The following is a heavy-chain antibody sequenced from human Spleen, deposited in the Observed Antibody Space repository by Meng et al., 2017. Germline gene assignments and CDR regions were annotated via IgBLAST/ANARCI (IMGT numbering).Heavy chain of an antibody. CDR3: TTASTSLGMYYYDLDV. CDR2: LSGGGFTT. J-gene: IGHJ6*02. Sequence: GGSLRLSCSASGFSFSSYAMSWVRHAPGKGLEWVSALSGGGFTTYYADSVKGRFTISRHNSKNTLYLQMNSLRAEDTAVYYCTTASTSLGMYYYDLDVWGQGTTVTVSS. CDR1: GFSFSSYA. D-gene: IGHD1-1*01. V-gene: IGHV3-23*01.